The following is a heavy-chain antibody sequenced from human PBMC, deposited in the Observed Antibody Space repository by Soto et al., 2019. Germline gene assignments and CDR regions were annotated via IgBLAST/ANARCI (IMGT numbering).Heavy chain of an antibody. V-gene: IGHV4-30-2*01. D-gene: IGHD3-22*01. CDR1: GGSISSGGYS. J-gene: IGHJ4*02. CDR3: DRVEDSSGYYYYFDY. Sequence: SETLSLTCAVSGGSISSGGYSWSWIRQPPGKGLEWIGYIYHSGSTYYNPSLKSRVTISVDRSKNQFSLKLSSVTAADTAVYYCDRVEDSSGYYYYFDYWGQGTLVTVSS. CDR2: IYHSGST.